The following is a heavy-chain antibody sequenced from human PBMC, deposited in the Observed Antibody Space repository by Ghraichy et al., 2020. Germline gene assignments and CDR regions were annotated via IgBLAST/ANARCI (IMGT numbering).Heavy chain of an antibody. J-gene: IGHJ5*02. V-gene: IGHV4-61*02. CDR3: ARVFCPPAVAATCWFDP. Sequence: SDTLSLTCTVSGGSISSGSYYWSWIRQPAGKGLEWIGRIYTSGSTNYNPSLKSRVTISVDTSKNQFSLKLSSVTAADTAVYYCARVFCPPAVAATCWFDPWGQGTLVTVSS. D-gene: IGHD2-15*01. CDR2: IYTSGST. CDR1: GGSISSGSYY.